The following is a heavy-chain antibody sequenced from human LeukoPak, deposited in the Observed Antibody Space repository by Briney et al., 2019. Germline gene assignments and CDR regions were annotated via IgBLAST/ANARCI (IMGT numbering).Heavy chain of an antibody. Sequence: ASVKVSCKASGYTFTSFGISWVRQAPGQGLEWMGWISAYSGNTNYAQNLQGRVTMTTDTSTSTAYMELRSLRSDDTAVYYCARARDSNLFDYWGQGTLVTVSS. CDR3: ARARDSNLFDY. V-gene: IGHV1-18*01. CDR2: ISAYSGNT. J-gene: IGHJ4*02. D-gene: IGHD3-22*01. CDR1: GYTFTSFG.